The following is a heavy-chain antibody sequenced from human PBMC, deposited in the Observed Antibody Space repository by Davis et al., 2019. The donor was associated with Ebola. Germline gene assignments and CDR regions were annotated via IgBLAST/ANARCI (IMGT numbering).Heavy chain of an antibody. CDR1: GFTFSSYG. CDR3: ARDSLYSSLYYYGMDV. J-gene: IGHJ6*02. V-gene: IGHV3-33*01. D-gene: IGHD6-13*01. CDR2: IWYDGSNK. Sequence: PGGSLRLSCAASGFTFSSYGMHWVRQAPGKGLEWVAVIWYDGSNKYYVDSVKGRFTISRDNAKNSLYLQMNSLRAEDTAVYYCARDSLYSSLYYYGMDVWGQGTTVTVSS.